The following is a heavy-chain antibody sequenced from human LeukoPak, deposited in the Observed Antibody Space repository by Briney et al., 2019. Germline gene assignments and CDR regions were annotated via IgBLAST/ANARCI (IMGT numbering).Heavy chain of an antibody. CDR1: GYSFSGHY. J-gene: IGHJ6*03. CDR3: ARDQTTIGVVTYHYYYMDV. CDR2: ISPNSGGT. D-gene: IGHD2-21*02. V-gene: IGHV1-2*02. Sequence: ASVKVSCKASGYSFSGHYMHWVRQAPGQGPEWMGWISPNSGGTNYAQKFQGRVTMTRDTSTSTVYMELSSLRSEDTAVYYCARDQTTIGVVTYHYYYMDVWGKGTTVTISS.